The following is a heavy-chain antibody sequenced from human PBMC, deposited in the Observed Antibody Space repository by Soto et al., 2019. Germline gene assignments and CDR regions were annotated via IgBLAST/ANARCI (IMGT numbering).Heavy chain of an antibody. J-gene: IGHJ4*02. CDR2: IYYSGST. V-gene: IGHV4-31*03. CDR3: ARVIAAANYSDY. D-gene: IGHD6-13*01. Sequence: SETLSLTCTASGGSIRSGGYYWSWIRQHPGKGLEWIGYIYYSGSTYYNPSLKSRVTISVDTSKNQFSLKLSSVTAADTAVYYCARVIAAANYSDYWGEGNLVTVSA. CDR1: GGSIRSGGYY.